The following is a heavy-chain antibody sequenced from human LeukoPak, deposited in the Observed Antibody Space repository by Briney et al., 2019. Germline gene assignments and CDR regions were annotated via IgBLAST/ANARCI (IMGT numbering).Heavy chain of an antibody. D-gene: IGHD2-2*01. Sequence: GRSMRLSGAASGFTFSSYAMHWVRQAPGKGLEWVAVISYDGSNKYYADSVKGRFTISRDNSKNTLYLQMNSLRAEDTAVYYCARDQSEYCSSTSCYARLGMDVWGQGTTVTVSS. V-gene: IGHV3-30*04. J-gene: IGHJ6*02. CDR1: GFTFSSYA. CDR3: ARDQSEYCSSTSCYARLGMDV. CDR2: ISYDGSNK.